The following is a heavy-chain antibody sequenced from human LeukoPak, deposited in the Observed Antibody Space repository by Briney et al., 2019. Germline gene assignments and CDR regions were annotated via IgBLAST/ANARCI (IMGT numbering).Heavy chain of an antibody. D-gene: IGHD3-3*01. CDR3: ARDEVDYDFWSGYYSSTTTFDY. V-gene: IGHV1-69*13. CDR2: IIPIFGTA. Sequence: ASVKVSCKASGGTFSSYAISWVRQAPGQGLEWMGGIIPIFGTANYAQKFQGRVTITADESTSTAYMELSSLRSEDTAVYYCARDEVDYDFWSGYYSSTTTFDYWGQGTLVTVSS. J-gene: IGHJ4*02. CDR1: GGTFSSYA.